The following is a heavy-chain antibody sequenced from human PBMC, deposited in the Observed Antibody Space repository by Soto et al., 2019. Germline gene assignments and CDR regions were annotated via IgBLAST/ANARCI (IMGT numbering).Heavy chain of an antibody. Sequence: QVQLVQSGAEVKKPGASVKVSCKASGYTFTSYGISWVRQAPGQGLEWMGWISASNGNTNYAQKLQCRVTMTPDTSTSTAYRELKSLRSDDTAVYYCARSQGLIEMAPGYWGQGTLVTVSS. V-gene: IGHV1-18*04. CDR3: ARSQGLIEMAPGY. D-gene: IGHD3-10*01. CDR2: ISASNGNT. CDR1: GYTFTSYG. J-gene: IGHJ4*02.